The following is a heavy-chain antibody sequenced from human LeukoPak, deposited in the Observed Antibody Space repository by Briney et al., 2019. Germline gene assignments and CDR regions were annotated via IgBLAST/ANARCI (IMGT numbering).Heavy chain of an antibody. CDR1: GFLVSNYV. D-gene: IGHD2-21*02. CDR3: ARVAYCGGDCYHSEGRRNWYFDL. J-gene: IGHJ2*01. Sequence: GTSLRLSCAATGFLVSNYVMHWVRQAPGKGLEWVSSISGSGKYIYYADSVKGRFTISRDNAKNSLYLQMNSLRAEDTAVYYCARVAYCGGDCYHSEGRRNWYFDLWGRGTLVTVSS. V-gene: IGHV3-21*01. CDR2: ISGSGKYI.